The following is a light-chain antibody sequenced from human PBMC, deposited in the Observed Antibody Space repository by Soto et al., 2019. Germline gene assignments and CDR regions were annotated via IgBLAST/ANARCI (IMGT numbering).Light chain of an antibody. CDR2: LAS. V-gene: IGKV3-15*01. CDR1: QSVTSN. J-gene: IGKJ3*01. Sequence: EIVMTQSPATLSLSPGERATLSCRASQSVTSNLAWYQQKPGQAPRLLIYLASTRATGVPARFSGSGSGTDFTLTISSLQSEDFAVYYCHQYNNWPLTFGPGTKVDIK. CDR3: HQYNNWPLT.